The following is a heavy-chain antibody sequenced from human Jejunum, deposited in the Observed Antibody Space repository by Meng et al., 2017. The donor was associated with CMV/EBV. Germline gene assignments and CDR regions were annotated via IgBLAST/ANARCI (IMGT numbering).Heavy chain of an antibody. CDR3: ASPPPIGAALDY. J-gene: IGHJ4*02. CDR2: IYSGGGT. D-gene: IGHD6-6*01. Sequence: VQLVVSGGCLVQPGGSLRLSCAASGFSVSSNFMSWVRQAPGKGLEWVSIIYSGGGTDYADSVKGRFTISRDNSKNTLYLQMNSLGAEDTAVYYCASPPPIGAALDYWGQGTLVTVSS. CDR1: GFSVSSNF. V-gene: IGHV3-66*01.